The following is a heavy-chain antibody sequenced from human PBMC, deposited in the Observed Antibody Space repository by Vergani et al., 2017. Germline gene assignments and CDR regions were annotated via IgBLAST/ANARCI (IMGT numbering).Heavy chain of an antibody. D-gene: IGHD3-10*01. J-gene: IGHJ6*02. Sequence: EVQLVESGGGVVRPGGSLRLSCAASGFTFDDYGMSWVRQAPGKGLEWVSGINWNGGSTGYADSVKGRFTISRDNAKNSLYLQMNSLRAEDTALYYCARERTTTRVRGVIITDYYYGMDVWGQGTTVTVS. CDR2: INWNGGST. V-gene: IGHV3-20*04. CDR1: GFTFDDYG. CDR3: ARERTTTRVRGVIITDYYYGMDV.